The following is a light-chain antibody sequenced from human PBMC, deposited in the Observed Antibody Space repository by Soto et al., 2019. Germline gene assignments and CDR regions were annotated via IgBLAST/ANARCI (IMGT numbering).Light chain of an antibody. CDR3: ISYRGSDTSSV. J-gene: IGLJ1*01. V-gene: IGLV2-14*01. CDR2: EVR. Sequence: TQAACVSGSPGQSITISCTGTISDIGSYNYVAWYQQFPGKTPKLIIYEVRNRPSGVSFRFSGSKSGNTASLTISGLQAEDEADYYCISYRGSDTSSVFGTGTKVTVL. CDR1: ISDIGSYNY.